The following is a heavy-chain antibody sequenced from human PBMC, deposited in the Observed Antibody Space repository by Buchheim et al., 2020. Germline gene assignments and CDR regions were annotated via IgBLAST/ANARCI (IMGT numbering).Heavy chain of an antibody. CDR1: GGSVSSGSYY. CDR2: IYYSGST. Sequence: QVQLQESGPGLVKPSETLSLTCTVSGGSVSSGSYYWSWIRQPPGQGLEWIGYIYYSGSTNYNPSLMSRVTISVDTSKKQFSLKLSSVTAADTAVYYCARMATRSTFDYWGQGTL. V-gene: IGHV4-61*01. J-gene: IGHJ4*02. CDR3: ARMATRSTFDY. D-gene: IGHD2-2*01.